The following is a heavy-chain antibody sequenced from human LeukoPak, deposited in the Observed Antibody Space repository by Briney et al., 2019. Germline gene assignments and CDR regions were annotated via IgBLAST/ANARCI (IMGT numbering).Heavy chain of an antibody. J-gene: IGHJ5*02. Sequence: PSETLSLTCTVSGASISGGGYYWGWIRQSPGKGLEWIGNIYPGSGSTYYNPSLRSRVAISIDTSKNQFSLKVTSVTAPDTAVYYWASSPSSFWLEKWFDPWGQGTLVTVSS. CDR1: GASISGGGYY. CDR2: IYPGSGST. D-gene: IGHD2-2*01. CDR3: ASSPSSFWLEKWFDP. V-gene: IGHV4-39*01.